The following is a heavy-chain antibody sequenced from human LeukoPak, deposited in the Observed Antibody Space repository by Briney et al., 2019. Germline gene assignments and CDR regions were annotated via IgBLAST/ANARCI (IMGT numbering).Heavy chain of an antibody. CDR1: GFTFSSYA. CDR2: ISGSGGST. J-gene: IGHJ4*02. Sequence: PGGSLRLSCAASGFTFSSYAMSWVRQAPGKGLEWVSAISGSGGSTYYADSVKGRLTSSRDNSKNTLDLQMNSLRAEDTAVYYCARGGESDCSGGSCFTDDYWGQGTLVTVSS. V-gene: IGHV3-23*01. D-gene: IGHD2-15*01. CDR3: ARGGESDCSGGSCFTDDY.